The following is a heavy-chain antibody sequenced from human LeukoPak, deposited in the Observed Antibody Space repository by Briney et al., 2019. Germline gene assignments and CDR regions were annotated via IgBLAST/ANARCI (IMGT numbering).Heavy chain of an antibody. J-gene: IGHJ3*02. CDR3: ARDTWLVRAFDI. D-gene: IGHD6-19*01. CDR1: GFTFSSYG. Sequence: LTGGSLRLSCAASGFTFSSYGMHWVRQAPGKGLEWVAVISYDGSNKYYADSVKGRFTISRDNSKNTLYLQMNSLRAEDTAVYYCARDTWLVRAFDIWGQGTMVTVSS. V-gene: IGHV3-30*19. CDR2: ISYDGSNK.